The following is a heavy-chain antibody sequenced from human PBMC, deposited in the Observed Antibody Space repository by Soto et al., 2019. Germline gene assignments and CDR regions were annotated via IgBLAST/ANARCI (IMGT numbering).Heavy chain of an antibody. J-gene: IGHJ6*02. CDR2: ISYDGSNK. D-gene: IGHD3-3*02. CDR1: GFTFSSYG. Sequence: PGGSLRLSCAASGFTFSSYGMHWVRQAPGKGLEWVAVISYDGSNKYYADSVKGRFTISRDNSKNTLCLQMNSLRAEDTAVYYCAKGHFVGNYYGMDVWGQGTTVTVSS. V-gene: IGHV3-30*18. CDR3: AKGHFVGNYYGMDV.